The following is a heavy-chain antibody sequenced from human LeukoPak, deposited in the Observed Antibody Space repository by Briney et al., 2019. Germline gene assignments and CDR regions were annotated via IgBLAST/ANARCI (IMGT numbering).Heavy chain of an antibody. V-gene: IGHV5-51*01. Sequence: GESLKISCKGSGYTFTSYWIAWVRQMPGKGLEWMGIIYPGDSDTRYSPSFQGQVTISADKSISTAYLQWSSLKASDTAIYYCARTFRRYQLPDYWGQGTLVTVSS. J-gene: IGHJ4*02. CDR1: GYTFTSYW. D-gene: IGHD2-2*01. CDR3: ARTFRRYQLPDY. CDR2: IYPGDSDT.